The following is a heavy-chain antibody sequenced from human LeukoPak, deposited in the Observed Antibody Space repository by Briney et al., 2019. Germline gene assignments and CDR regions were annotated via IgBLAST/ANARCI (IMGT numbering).Heavy chain of an antibody. CDR1: GDSVSSNGAA. Sequence: SQTLSLTCAISGDSVSSNGAAWNWIRQSPSRGLEWLGRTYYRSRWYNDYAESVKSRITISPDTSKHQFSLQLNSVTPEDTAVYYCARQIVVVPTAMVKGWFDPWGQGTLVTVSS. J-gene: IGHJ5*02. V-gene: IGHV6-1*01. CDR2: TYYRSRWYN. D-gene: IGHD2-2*01. CDR3: ARQIVVVPTAMVKGWFDP.